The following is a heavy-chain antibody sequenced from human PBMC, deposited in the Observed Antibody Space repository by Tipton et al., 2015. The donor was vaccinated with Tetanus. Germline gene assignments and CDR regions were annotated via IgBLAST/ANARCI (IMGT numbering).Heavy chain of an antibody. Sequence: RLSCVASGFTFSNYWMHWVRQAPGKGLVWVSRINTDGSIRNYADSVKGRFTISRDNAENTLSLQMNSLRAEDTAVYYCTRDLGGYAGYWGQGTLVTVSS. CDR3: TRDLGGYAGY. V-gene: IGHV3-74*01. CDR1: GFTFSNYW. CDR2: INTDGSIR. J-gene: IGHJ4*02. D-gene: IGHD2-15*01.